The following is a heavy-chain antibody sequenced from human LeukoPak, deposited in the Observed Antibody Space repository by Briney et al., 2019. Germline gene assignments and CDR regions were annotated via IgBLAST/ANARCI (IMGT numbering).Heavy chain of an antibody. V-gene: IGHV1-2*02. CDR3: VPSANYYYFDF. J-gene: IGHJ4*02. Sequence: ASVKVSCKTSGYTFTNYYMHWVRQGPGLGFEWMGWINPKSGGTSYPQKFQGRLTMTRDTSISTAYMELSRLRSDDTAVYYCVPSANYYYFDFWGQGTLLSVSS. CDR1: GYTFTNYY. D-gene: IGHD4/OR15-4a*01. CDR2: INPKSGGT.